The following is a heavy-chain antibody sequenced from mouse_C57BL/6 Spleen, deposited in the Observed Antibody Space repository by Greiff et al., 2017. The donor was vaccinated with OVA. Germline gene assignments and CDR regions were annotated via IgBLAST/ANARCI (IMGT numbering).Heavy chain of an antibody. D-gene: IGHD4-1*01. J-gene: IGHJ2*01. CDR1: GYTFTDYY. CDR2: INPNNGGT. V-gene: IGHV1-26*01. Sequence: EVKLQQSGPELVKPGASVKISCKASGYTFTDYYMNWVKQSHGKSLEWIGDINPNNGGTSYNQKFKGKATLTVDKSSSTAYMELRSLTSEDSAVYYCAREANWVRGYFDYWGQGTTLTVSS. CDR3: AREANWVRGYFDY.